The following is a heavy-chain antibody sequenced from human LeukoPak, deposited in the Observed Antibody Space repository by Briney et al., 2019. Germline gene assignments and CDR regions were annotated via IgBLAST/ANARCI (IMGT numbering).Heavy chain of an antibody. J-gene: IGHJ4*02. CDR3: ARDLRFLEWAFDY. CDR1: GFTFSSYA. CDR2: ISYDGSNK. D-gene: IGHD3-3*01. V-gene: IGHV3-30*04. Sequence: PGRSLRLSCAASGFTFSSYAMHWVRQAPGKGLEWVAVISYDGSNKYYADSVKGRFTISRDNSKNTLYLQMNSQRAEDTAVYYCARDLRFLEWAFDYWGQGTLVTVSS.